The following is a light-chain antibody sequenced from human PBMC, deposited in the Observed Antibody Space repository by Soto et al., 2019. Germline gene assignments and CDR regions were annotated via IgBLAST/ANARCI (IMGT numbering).Light chain of an antibody. V-gene: IGLV2-14*01. CDR1: SSDVGGYNY. Sequence: QSALTQPASVSGSPGQSITISCTGTSSDVGGYNYVSWYQQHPGKAPKLMIYDVSNRPSGVSNRFSGSKSGNTASLTISGLQDEDEADYYCSSYTSSCTTVVFGGGIKLTVL. CDR2: DVS. CDR3: SSYTSSCTTVV. J-gene: IGLJ2*01.